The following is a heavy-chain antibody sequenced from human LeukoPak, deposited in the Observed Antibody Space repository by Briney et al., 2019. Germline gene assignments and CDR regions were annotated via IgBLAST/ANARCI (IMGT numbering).Heavy chain of an antibody. CDR2: ISWNSNSV. CDR1: GFTFENYA. V-gene: IGHV3-9*01. J-gene: IGHJ5*02. CDR3: ARDILGRFDP. D-gene: IGHD1-26*01. Sequence: GRSLRLSCVASGFTFENYAMHWVRQVPGKGLEWVSGISWNSNSVSYADSVKGRFTISRDNAKNSLYLQMNSLRAEDSAVYYCARDILGRFDPWGQGTLVTVSS.